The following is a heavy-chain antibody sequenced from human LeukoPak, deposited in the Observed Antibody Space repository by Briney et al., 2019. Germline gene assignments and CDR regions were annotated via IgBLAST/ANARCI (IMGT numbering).Heavy chain of an antibody. CDR3: ARDAYTTTSNWLDP. J-gene: IGHJ5*01. CDR1: GFTLNKYW. CDR2: ITGDGSDI. V-gene: IGHV3-74*01. Sequence: GSPRLSCEASGFTLNKYWMHWVRQAPGKGLVWVSRITGDGSDIAYADSVKGRFTVSRDDAKNTLFLQMTSLRVEDTAIYYCARDAYTTTSNWLDPWGQGTLVTVSS. D-gene: IGHD4-17*01.